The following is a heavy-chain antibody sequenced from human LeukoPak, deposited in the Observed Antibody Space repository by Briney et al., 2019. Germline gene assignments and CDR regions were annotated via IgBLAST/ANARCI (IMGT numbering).Heavy chain of an antibody. CDR3: ARGSWRAKVVVVPAAIRGVWFDP. D-gene: IGHD2-2*02. J-gene: IGHJ5*02. CDR1: GGSFSGYY. V-gene: IGHV4-34*01. Sequence: PSETLSLTCAVYGGSFSGYYWSWIRQPPGKGLEWIGEINHSGSTSYNPSLKSRVTISVETSKNQFSLKLSSVTAADTAVYYCARGSWRAKVVVVPAAIRGVWFDPWGQGTLVTVSS. CDR2: INHSGST.